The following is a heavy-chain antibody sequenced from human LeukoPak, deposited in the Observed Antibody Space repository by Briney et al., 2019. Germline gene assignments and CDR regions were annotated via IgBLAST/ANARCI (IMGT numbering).Heavy chain of an antibody. J-gene: IGHJ4*02. V-gene: IGHV3-21*01. D-gene: IGHD5-12*01. CDR1: GFSFSNYK. Sequence: KPGGSLRLSCAASGFSFSNYKMIWVRQAPGKGLEWVSSIDTSESDTYYADFVRGRFTISRDNAENSLFLQMNSLSAEDTAVYFCARDPDLRGHSGMDYWGQGTLVTVSS. CDR3: ARDPDLRGHSGMDY. CDR2: IDTSESDT.